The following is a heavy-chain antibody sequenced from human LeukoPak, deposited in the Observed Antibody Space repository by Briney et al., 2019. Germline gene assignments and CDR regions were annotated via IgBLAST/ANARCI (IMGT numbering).Heavy chain of an antibody. D-gene: IGHD5-18*01. CDR2: ISYDGSNK. Sequence: PGGSLRLSCAASGFIFGSYAMHCVRQAPGKGLEWVAVISYDGSNKYYADSVKGRFTISRDNSKNTLYLQMNSLRAEDTAVYYCARDEGGYSYGSPYFWGQGTLVTVSS. J-gene: IGHJ4*02. CDR3: ARDEGGYSYGSPYF. CDR1: GFIFGSYA. V-gene: IGHV3-30-3*01.